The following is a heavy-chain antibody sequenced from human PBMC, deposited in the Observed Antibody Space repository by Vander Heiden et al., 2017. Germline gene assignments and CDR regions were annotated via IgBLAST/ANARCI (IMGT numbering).Heavy chain of an antibody. D-gene: IGHD6-13*01. Sequence: DVPLVESGGGLVQPGRSLRLSCAAFGFTFADYAMHWVRQAPGKGREWVAGISWNSGNIGYADAGKGRFTISRDNAKNSLYLQMNSLRDQDTALYYCAKDISSSWTDGPEVWGQGNLVTVSS. CDR2: ISWNSGNI. J-gene: IGHJ4*02. CDR3: AKDISSSWTDGPEV. V-gene: IGHV3-9*01. CDR1: GFTFADYA.